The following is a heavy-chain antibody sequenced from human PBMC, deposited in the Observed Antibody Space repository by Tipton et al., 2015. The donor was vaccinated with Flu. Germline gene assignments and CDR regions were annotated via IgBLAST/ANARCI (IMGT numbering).Heavy chain of an antibody. CDR3: ARVPTRYGLLTGYHDS. J-gene: IGHJ1*01. D-gene: IGHD3-9*01. CDR2: MSSGGYM. CDR1: GGSINTREYF. Sequence: GLVKPSETLSLTCTVSGGSINTREYFWDWIRQPPGKGLEWIGIMSSGGYMHFRESFQGRVTMSVDTSKNQLSLTLNSVTAADTAIYYCARVPTRYGLLTGYHDSWGRGTLVTVSS. V-gene: IGHV4-39*07.